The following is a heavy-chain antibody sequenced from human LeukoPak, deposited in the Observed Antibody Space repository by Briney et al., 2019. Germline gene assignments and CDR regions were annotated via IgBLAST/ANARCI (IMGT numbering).Heavy chain of an antibody. CDR1: GGSFSKYY. CDR3: ATYSPGFDS. Sequence: TSETLCLTCAVYGGSFSKYYWTWLRQPPGKGLEWIGEINHRGSTHYNPSLKSRVTISVDTSKKQFSLKLSSVTAADTAVYYCATYSPGFDSWSQGTVVTVSS. V-gene: IGHV4-34*01. D-gene: IGHD6-13*01. CDR2: INHRGST. J-gene: IGHJ3*02.